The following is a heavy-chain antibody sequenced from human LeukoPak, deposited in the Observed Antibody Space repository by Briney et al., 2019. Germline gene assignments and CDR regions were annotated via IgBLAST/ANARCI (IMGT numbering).Heavy chain of an antibody. CDR3: ARDYDSSGYYVGYMDV. D-gene: IGHD3-22*01. Sequence: SETLSLTCAVYGGSFSGYYWSWIRQPAGKGLEWIGRIYTSGSTNYNPSLKSRVTISVDTSKNQFSLKLSSVTAADTAVYYCARDYDSSGYYVGYMDVWGKGTTVTVSS. CDR2: IYTSGST. V-gene: IGHV4-4*07. CDR1: GGSFSGYY. J-gene: IGHJ6*03.